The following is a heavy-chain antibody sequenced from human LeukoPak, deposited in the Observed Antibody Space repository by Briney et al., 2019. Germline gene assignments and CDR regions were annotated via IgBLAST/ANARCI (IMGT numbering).Heavy chain of an antibody. CDR3: ARDSRSFDI. CDR1: GGSISSSSYF. D-gene: IGHD4-17*01. CDR2: IYYSGST. V-gene: IGHV4-39*07. Sequence: SETLSLTCTVSGGSISSSSYFWGWIRQPPGKGLEWIGSIYYSGSTNYNPSLKSRVTISVDTSKNQFSLKLRSVTAADTAVYYCARDSRSFDIWGQGTIVTVSS. J-gene: IGHJ3*02.